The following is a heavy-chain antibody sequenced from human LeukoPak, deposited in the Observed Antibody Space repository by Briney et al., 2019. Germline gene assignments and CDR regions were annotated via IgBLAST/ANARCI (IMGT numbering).Heavy chain of an antibody. CDR3: ARPTAVGAAPRAFDI. CDR2: ISSSGATI. CDR1: GFTFSSYE. V-gene: IGHV3-48*03. J-gene: IGHJ3*02. Sequence: PGGSLRLSCAASGFTFSSYEMNWVRQAPGKGLEWVSYISSSGATIYYADPAKGRFTISRDNAKSSLYLQMNSLRAEDTAVYYCARPTAVGAAPRAFDIWGQGTMVTVSS. D-gene: IGHD2-15*01.